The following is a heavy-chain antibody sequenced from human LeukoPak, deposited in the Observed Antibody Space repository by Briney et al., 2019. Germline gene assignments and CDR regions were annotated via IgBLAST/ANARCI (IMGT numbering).Heavy chain of an antibody. Sequence: SETLSLTCTVSGVSISSYYWSWIRQPPRKGLAWIGYIYYSGSTNYNPSLKSRVTISVDTSKNQFSLKLSSVTAADTAVYYCARHGVRSMWIPDDAFDIWGQGTMVTVSS. D-gene: IGHD2-8*01. CDR1: GVSISSYY. J-gene: IGHJ3*02. V-gene: IGHV4-59*08. CDR2: IYYSGST. CDR3: ARHGVRSMWIPDDAFDI.